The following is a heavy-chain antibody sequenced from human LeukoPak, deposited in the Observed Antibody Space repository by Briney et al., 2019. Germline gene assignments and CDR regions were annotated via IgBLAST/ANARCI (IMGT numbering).Heavy chain of an antibody. V-gene: IGHV3-23*01. D-gene: IGHD6-19*01. J-gene: IGHJ4*02. CDR3: AKDSRGLYGQFGF. Sequence: GGSLRLSCAASGFTFSSYGMNWVRQAPGKGLEWVSSISGSGGSTYYADSVKGRFTISRDNSKNTLYLQMNSLRAEDTAEYYCAKDSRGLYGQFGFWGQETRVTVSS. CDR1: GFTFSSYG. CDR2: ISGSGGST.